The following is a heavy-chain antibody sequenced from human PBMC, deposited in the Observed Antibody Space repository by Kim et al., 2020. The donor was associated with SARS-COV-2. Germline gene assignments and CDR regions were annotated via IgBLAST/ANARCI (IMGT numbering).Heavy chain of an antibody. J-gene: IGHJ4*02. V-gene: IGHV3-33*01. CDR2: IWYDGSNK. CDR1: GFTFSSYG. Sequence: GGSLRLSCAASGFTFSSYGMHWVRQAPGKGLEWVAVIWYDGSNKYYADSVKGRFTISRDNSKNTLYLQMNSLRAEDTAVYYCARAPYYYGSGGGVGSFDYWGQGTLVTVSS. CDR3: ARAPYYYGSGGGVGSFDY. D-gene: IGHD3-10*01.